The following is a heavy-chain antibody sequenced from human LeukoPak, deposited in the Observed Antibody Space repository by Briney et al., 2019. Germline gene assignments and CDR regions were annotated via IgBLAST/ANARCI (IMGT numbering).Heavy chain of an antibody. J-gene: IGHJ3*02. V-gene: IGHV3-53*01. Sequence: GGSLRLSCAASGFIVSSNYMSWVRQAPGKGLEWVSIIYSGGSTYYADSVEGRFTISRDNSKNTLYLQMNSLRAEDTAVYYCARHLSGDDIWGQGTMVTVSS. CDR1: GFIVSSNY. D-gene: IGHD4-17*01. CDR3: ARHLSGDDI. CDR2: IYSGGST.